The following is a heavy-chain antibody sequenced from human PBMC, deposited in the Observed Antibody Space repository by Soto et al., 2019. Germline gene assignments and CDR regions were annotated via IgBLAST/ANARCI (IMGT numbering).Heavy chain of an antibody. CDR1: GYTFTSYS. D-gene: IGHD6-19*01. V-gene: IGHV1-18*01. Sequence: QVQLVQSGAEVKTPGASVKVSCKASGYTFTSYSISWMRQAPGQGLEWMGWINAFNDNTNYAPKFQGRVTMTTDTSTSIVYMALRSLRSDDTAVYYCARDWDNSGWGGGRGMDVWGQGTTVIVSS. J-gene: IGHJ6*02. CDR3: ARDWDNSGWGGGRGMDV. CDR2: INAFNDNT.